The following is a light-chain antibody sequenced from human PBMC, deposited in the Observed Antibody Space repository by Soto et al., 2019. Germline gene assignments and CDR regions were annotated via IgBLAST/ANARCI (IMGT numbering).Light chain of an antibody. CDR2: STN. CDR1: RSNIGRNT. Sequence: QSVLTRPPSASGTPGQGVTMSCSGTRSNIGRNTVTWYQQLPGTAPKLVIYSTNQRPSGVPDRFSGSKSGTSASLAISGLQSEDEAEYYCAAWDDSLNAVVFGGGTKLTVL. V-gene: IGLV1-44*01. CDR3: AAWDDSLNAVV. J-gene: IGLJ2*01.